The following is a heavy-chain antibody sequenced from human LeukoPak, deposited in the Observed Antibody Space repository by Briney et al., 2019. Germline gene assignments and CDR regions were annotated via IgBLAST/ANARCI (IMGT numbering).Heavy chain of an antibody. CDR3: ARHYRYYYDSSVYYYRASGAFDI. Sequence: GESLKISCKGSGYSFTNYWISWVRQMPGKGLEWMGRIDPSDSYTNYSPSFQGHVTISADKSISTAYLQWSSLKASDTAMYYCARHYRYYYDSSVYYYRASGAFDIWGQGTMVTVSS. CDR2: IDPSDSYT. J-gene: IGHJ3*02. D-gene: IGHD3-22*01. CDR1: GYSFTNYW. V-gene: IGHV5-10-1*01.